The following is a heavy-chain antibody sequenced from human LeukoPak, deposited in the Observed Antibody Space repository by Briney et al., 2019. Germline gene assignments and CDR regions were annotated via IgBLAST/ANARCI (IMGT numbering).Heavy chain of an antibody. J-gene: IGHJ4*02. CDR2: ISSSSSYI. Sequence: GGSLRLSCAASGFTFSSYSMNWVRQAPGKGLEWVSSISSSSSYIYYADSVKGRFTISRDNAKNSLYLQMNSLGAEDTAVYYCARRFGDLEWFYYFDYWGQGTLVTVSS. CDR3: ARRFGDLEWFYYFDY. CDR1: GFTFSSYS. V-gene: IGHV3-21*01. D-gene: IGHD3-3*01.